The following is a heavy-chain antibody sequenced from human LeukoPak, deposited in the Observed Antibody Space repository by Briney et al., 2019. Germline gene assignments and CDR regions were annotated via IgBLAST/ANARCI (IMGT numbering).Heavy chain of an antibody. Sequence: SETLSLTCTASGGSISSYYWSWIRQPPGKGLEWIGYIYYSGSTNYNPSLKSRVTISVDTSKNQFSLKLSSVTAADTAVYYCAREGYGSGSYYDYWGQGTLVTVSS. CDR1: GGSISSYY. V-gene: IGHV4-59*01. D-gene: IGHD3-10*01. CDR2: IYYSGST. CDR3: AREGYGSGSYYDY. J-gene: IGHJ4*02.